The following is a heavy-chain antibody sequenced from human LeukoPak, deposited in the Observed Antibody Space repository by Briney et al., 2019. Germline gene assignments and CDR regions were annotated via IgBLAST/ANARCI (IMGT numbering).Heavy chain of an antibody. CDR1: GGSFSGYY. CDR3: ASGSHGGNSGSFDY. J-gene: IGHJ4*02. D-gene: IGHD4-23*01. V-gene: IGHV4-34*01. CDR2: INHSGST. Sequence: KPSETLSLTCAVYGGSFSGYYWSWIRQPPGKGLEWIGEINHSGSTYYNPSLKSRVTISVDRSKNQFSLKLSSVTAADTAVYYCASGSHGGNSGSFDYWGQGTLVTVSS.